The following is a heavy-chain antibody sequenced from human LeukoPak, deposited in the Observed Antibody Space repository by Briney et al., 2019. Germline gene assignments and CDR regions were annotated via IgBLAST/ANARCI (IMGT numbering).Heavy chain of an antibody. CDR1: GFTFSSYW. Sequence: SGGSLRLSCAASGFTFSSYWMNWARQAPGKGLEWVASINHNGNVNYYVDSVKGRFTISKDNAKNSLYLQMNSLRAEDTALYHCARNNGMDVRGQGTTVIVSS. CDR3: ARNNGMDV. CDR2: INHNGNVN. J-gene: IGHJ6*02. V-gene: IGHV3-7*03.